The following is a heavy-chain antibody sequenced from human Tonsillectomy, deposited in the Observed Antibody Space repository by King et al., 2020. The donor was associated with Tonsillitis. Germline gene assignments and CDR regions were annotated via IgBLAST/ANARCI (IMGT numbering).Heavy chain of an antibody. Sequence: VQLQELGPGLVKPSETLSLTCTVSGDSITSSFYYWGWLRQPPGKGLEWIGSIYYGLNTYYSPSLKSRVTISADKSKNQFSLRLISVTAADTAVYFCANQGSLVPAAYDPFDVWGQGTLVAVS. V-gene: IGHV4-39*01. CDR1: GDSITSSFYY. J-gene: IGHJ3*01. CDR3: ANQGSLVPAAYDPFDV. CDR2: IYYGLNT. D-gene: IGHD2-2*01.